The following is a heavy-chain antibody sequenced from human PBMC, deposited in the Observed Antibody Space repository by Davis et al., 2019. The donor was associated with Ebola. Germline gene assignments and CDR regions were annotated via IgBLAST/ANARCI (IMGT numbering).Heavy chain of an antibody. V-gene: IGHV1-46*01. CDR3: AAGGLSGYSLPGYYYGMDV. CDR2: INPSGGST. D-gene: IGHD3-3*01. Sequence: AASVKVSCKASGYTFTSYYMHWVRQAPGQGLEWMGIINPSGGSTSYAQKFQGRVTMTRDTSTSTVYMELSSLRSEDTAVYYCAAGGLSGYSLPGYYYGMDVWGKGTTVTVSS. CDR1: GYTFTSYY. J-gene: IGHJ6*04.